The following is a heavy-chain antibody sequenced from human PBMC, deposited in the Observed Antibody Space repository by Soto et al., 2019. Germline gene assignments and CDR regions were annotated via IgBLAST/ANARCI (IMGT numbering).Heavy chain of an antibody. D-gene: IGHD4-17*01. Sequence: QLQLQESGPGLVKPSETLSLTCTVSGGSISSSTYYWGWIRQPPGKGLEWIGSIYYSGSTYYNPSLKXXVXIXXDTSTNQFSLKLSSVTAADTAVYYCANSYGDYVSYWGQGTLVTVSS. V-gene: IGHV4-39*01. J-gene: IGHJ4*02. CDR2: IYYSGST. CDR3: ANSYGDYVSY. CDR1: GGSISSSTYY.